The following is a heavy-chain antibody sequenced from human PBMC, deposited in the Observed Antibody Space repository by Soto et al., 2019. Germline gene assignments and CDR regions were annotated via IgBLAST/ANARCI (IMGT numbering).Heavy chain of an antibody. V-gene: IGHV3-72*01. CDR3: ARETKDSSGYYG. CDR1: GFTFSDHH. Sequence: EVQLVESGGGLVQPGGSLRLSCAASGFTFSDHHMDWVRQAPGKGLEWVGRARNKANSYTTAYAASVKGRFTISRDNAKNSLYLQRNSLRAEDTAVYYCARETKDSSGYYGWGQGTLVTVSS. D-gene: IGHD6-19*01. CDR2: ARNKANSYTT. J-gene: IGHJ1*01.